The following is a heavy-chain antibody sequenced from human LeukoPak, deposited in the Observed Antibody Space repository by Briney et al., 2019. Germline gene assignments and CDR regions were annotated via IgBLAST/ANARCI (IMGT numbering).Heavy chain of an antibody. J-gene: IGHJ4*02. CDR3: AKYNLGGYSYGYDY. D-gene: IGHD5-18*01. CDR1: GFTFSSYA. V-gene: IGHV3-23*01. Sequence: GGSLRLSCAASGFTFSSYAVSWVRQAPGKGLEWVSSISVSGGSTYYANSVKGRFTISRDNSMDTLYLQMNSLRADDSAVYYCAKYNLGGYSYGYDYWGQGTLVTVSS. CDR2: ISVSGGST.